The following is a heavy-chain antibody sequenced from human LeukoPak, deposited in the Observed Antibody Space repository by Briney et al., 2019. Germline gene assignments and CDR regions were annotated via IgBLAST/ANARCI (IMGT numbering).Heavy chain of an antibody. Sequence: GESLKISCKGSGYSFTSYWIGWVRQMPGKGLEWMGIIYPGDSDTRYSPSFQGQVTISADKSISTAYLQWSSLKASDTAMFYCARSPKNVAYHSGLDYFDFWGQGPLVTVSS. J-gene: IGHJ4*02. CDR3: ARSPKNVAYHSGLDYFDF. D-gene: IGHD5-12*01. CDR2: IYPGDSDT. V-gene: IGHV5-51*01. CDR1: GYSFTSYW.